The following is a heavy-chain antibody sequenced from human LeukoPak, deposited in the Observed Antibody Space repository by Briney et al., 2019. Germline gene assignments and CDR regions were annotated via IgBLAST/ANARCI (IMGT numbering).Heavy chain of an antibody. CDR1: GFTFSSHW. V-gene: IGHV3-7*01. Sequence: GALRLSCAASGFTFSSHWMSWVRQAPGKGLEWVANIKQDGSEKYYVDSVKGRFTISRDNAKNSLYLQMNSLRAEDTAVYYCARDWDWFDPWGQGTLVTVSS. D-gene: IGHD3-16*01. J-gene: IGHJ5*02. CDR2: IKQDGSEK. CDR3: ARDWDWFDP.